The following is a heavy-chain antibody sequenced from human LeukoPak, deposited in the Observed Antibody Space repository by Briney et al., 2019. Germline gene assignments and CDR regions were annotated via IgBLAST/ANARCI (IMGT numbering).Heavy chain of an antibody. CDR1: GGSFSGYY. D-gene: IGHD5-12*01. V-gene: IGHV4-59*10. Sequence: PSETLSLTCAVYGGSFSGYYWSWIRQPAGKGLEWIGRIYTTGNTNYNPSLKSRVTISVDTSKNQFSLKLSSVTAADTAVYYCARRRGYSGYDSDYYFDYWGQGTLVTVSS. J-gene: IGHJ4*02. CDR2: IYTTGNT. CDR3: ARRRGYSGYDSDYYFDY.